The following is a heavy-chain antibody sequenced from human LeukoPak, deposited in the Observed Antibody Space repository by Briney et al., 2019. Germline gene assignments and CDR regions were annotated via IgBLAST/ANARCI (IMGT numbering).Heavy chain of an antibody. D-gene: IGHD1-14*01. CDR1: GYSISSGYY. Sequence: SETLSLTCTVSGYSISSGYYWGWIRQPPGKGLEWIGSIYHSGSTYYNPSLKSRVTISVDTYKNQFSLKLSSVTAVDTAVYYCARAPKNAATEWFDPWGQGTLVTVSS. CDR3: ARAPKNAATEWFDP. J-gene: IGHJ5*02. V-gene: IGHV4-38-2*02. CDR2: IYHSGST.